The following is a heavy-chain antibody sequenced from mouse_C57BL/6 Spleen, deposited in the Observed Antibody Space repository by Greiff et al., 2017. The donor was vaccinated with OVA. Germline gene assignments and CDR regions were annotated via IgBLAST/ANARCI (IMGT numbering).Heavy chain of an antibody. Sequence: EVMLVESGGGLVQPGGSLSLSCAASGFTFTDYYMSWVRQPPGKALEWLGFIRNKANGYTTEYSASVKGRFTISRDNSQSILYLQMNALRAEDSATDYGARDGGCPYDAMDYWGQGTSVTVSS. D-gene: IGHD1-1*02. CDR1: GFTFTDYY. J-gene: IGHJ4*01. V-gene: IGHV7-3*01. CDR3: ARDGGCPYDAMDY. CDR2: IRNKANGYTT.